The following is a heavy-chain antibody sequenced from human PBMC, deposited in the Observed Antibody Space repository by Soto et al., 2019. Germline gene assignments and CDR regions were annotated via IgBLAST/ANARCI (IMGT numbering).Heavy chain of an antibody. V-gene: IGHV1-69*13. CDR3: GRDFVVVPAAVDWGMEM. CDR2: IIPIFGTA. J-gene: IGHJ6*02. D-gene: IGHD2-2*01. CDR1: GGTFSSYA. Sequence: SVKVSCKASGGTFSSYAISWVRQAPGQGLEWMGGIIPIFGTANYAQKFQGRVTITADESTSTAYMELSSLRSEDTAVYYCGRDFVVVPAAVDWGMEMWGQGATVTVSS.